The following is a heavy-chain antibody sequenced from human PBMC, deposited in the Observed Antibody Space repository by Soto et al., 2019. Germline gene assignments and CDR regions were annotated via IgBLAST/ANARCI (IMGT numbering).Heavy chain of an antibody. V-gene: IGHV3-30-3*01. CDR3: ARVNIAVAGIAYDFGY. J-gene: IGHJ4*02. CDR1: GFSFSSCA. D-gene: IGHD6-19*01. CDR2: ISHDGSNK. Sequence: QVQLVESGGGVVQPGRSLRLSCAASGFSFSSCAMHWVRQAPGKGLEWVADISHDGSNKYYADSVKGRFTISRDNSGNTVYLQMNSLRPDDTAVYYCARVNIAVAGIAYDFGYWGQGTLVTVSS.